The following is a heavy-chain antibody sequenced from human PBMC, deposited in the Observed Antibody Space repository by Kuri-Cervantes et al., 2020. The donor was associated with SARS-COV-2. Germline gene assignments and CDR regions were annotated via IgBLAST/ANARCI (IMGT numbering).Heavy chain of an antibody. CDR1: GFTFSSYA. CDR2: ISYDGSNK. D-gene: IGHD5-12*01. J-gene: IGHJ5*02. V-gene: IGHV3-30-3*01. Sequence: GGSLRLSCAASGFTFSSYAMHWVRQAPGKGLEWVAVISYDGSNKYYADSVKGRFTISRDNSKNTLYLQMNSLRAEDTAVYYCARDASMGGFAPWGQGTLVTCSS. CDR3: ARDASMGGFAP.